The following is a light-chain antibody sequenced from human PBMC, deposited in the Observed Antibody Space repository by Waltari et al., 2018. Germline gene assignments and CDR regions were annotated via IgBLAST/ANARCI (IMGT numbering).Light chain of an antibody. Sequence: DIQMTQSPSSLSASIGDRITITCRASQNIGNHLNWYQHQPGKAPKVLIYAASILQSGVPSRVSGSGSGTDFTLTISSLQAEDFAIYYCQQSFSTMKTFGPGTKVD. CDR2: AAS. V-gene: IGKV1-39*01. J-gene: IGKJ3*01. CDR3: QQSFSTMKT. CDR1: QNIGNH.